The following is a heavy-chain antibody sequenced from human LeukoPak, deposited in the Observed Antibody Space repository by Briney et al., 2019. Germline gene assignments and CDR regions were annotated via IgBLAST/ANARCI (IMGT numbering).Heavy chain of an antibody. CDR3: ARVEGAVQLWYFDL. CDR1: GGSFSGYY. D-gene: IGHD1-1*01. V-gene: IGHV4-34*01. CDR2: INHSGST. J-gene: IGHJ2*01. Sequence: SETLSLTCALYGGSFSGYYWSWIRQPPGKGLEWIGAINHSGSTNYNPSLKSRVTISVDTSKNQLSLMLSSVTAADTAVYYCARVEGAVQLWYFDLWGRGTLVTVSS.